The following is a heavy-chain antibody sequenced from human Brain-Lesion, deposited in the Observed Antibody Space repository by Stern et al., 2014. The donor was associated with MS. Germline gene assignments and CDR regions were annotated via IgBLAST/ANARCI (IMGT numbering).Heavy chain of an antibody. V-gene: IGHV4-39*01. CDR2: IYYSGNT. D-gene: IGHD2-15*01. Sequence: VQLEESGPGLVKPSETLSLTCTVAGGSVSSTSYAWAWIRQPPGKGLEWIGTIYYSGNTYYSPSLKSRLTISLDTSKNQFSLQRGFGTAADTAVYYCAGEEDIRYCSGGSCTGNWFDPWGQGTLVTVSS. J-gene: IGHJ5*02. CDR3: AGEEDIRYCSGGSCTGNWFDP. CDR1: GGSVSSTSYA.